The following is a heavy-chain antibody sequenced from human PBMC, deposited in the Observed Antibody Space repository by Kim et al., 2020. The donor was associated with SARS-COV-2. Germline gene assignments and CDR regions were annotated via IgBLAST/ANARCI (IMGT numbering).Heavy chain of an antibody. J-gene: IGHJ1*01. CDR2: IKTKTNGGTT. D-gene: IGHD1-1*01. CDR1: GFTFSNAW. CDR3: TTTRNAEYNSDSPSDFQH. Sequence: GGSLRLSCEASGFTFSNAWMTWVRQAPGKGLEWVGRIKTKTNGGTTDHAAPVKGRFTISRDDSKNTLYLQMNSLKTEDTAVYYCTTTRNAEYNSDSPSDFQHWGQGTLVTVSS. V-gene: IGHV3-15*01.